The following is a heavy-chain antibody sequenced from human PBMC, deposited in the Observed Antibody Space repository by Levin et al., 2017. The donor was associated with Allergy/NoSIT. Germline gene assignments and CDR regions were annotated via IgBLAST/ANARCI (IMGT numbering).Heavy chain of an antibody. Sequence: GGSLRLSCAASGFTFSSYSMNWVRQAPGKGLEWVSSISSSSSYIYYADSVKGRFTISRDNAKNSLYLQMNSLRAEDTAVYYCARDGRPQQQPNDYWGQGTLVTVSS. D-gene: IGHD6-13*01. V-gene: IGHV3-21*01. CDR3: ARDGRPQQQPNDY. CDR2: ISSSSSYI. CDR1: GFTFSSYS. J-gene: IGHJ4*02.